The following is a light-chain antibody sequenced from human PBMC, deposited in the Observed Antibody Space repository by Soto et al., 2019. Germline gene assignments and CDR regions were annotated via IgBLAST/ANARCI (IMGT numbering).Light chain of an antibody. CDR1: QDIGTY. V-gene: IGKV1-8*01. Sequence: AILMTQSPSSFSASTGDRVSLTCRATQDIGTYLAWYQQIPGKAPKLLIYAASTLQSGVPSRFSGSGSGTDVTLTISCLQSEDFATYYCQQYYSYPRTFGQGTKVDIK. CDR3: QQYYSYPRT. CDR2: AAS. J-gene: IGKJ1*01.